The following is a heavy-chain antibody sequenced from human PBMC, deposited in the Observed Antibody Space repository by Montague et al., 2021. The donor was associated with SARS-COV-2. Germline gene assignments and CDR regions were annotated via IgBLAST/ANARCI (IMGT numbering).Heavy chain of an antibody. CDR1: AGSISSSSYY. D-gene: IGHD3-22*01. CDR3: ARLPYFHDSTHAFDI. V-gene: IGHV4-39*01. Sequence: SETLSLTCTVSAGSISSSSYYWGWIRQPPGKGLEWIGNIFYSGSTYYNTSLKSRVTISVDTSKNQFSLRLSSVTAADTAVYYCARLPYFHDSTHAFDIWGQGTMVTVSS. CDR2: IFYSGST. J-gene: IGHJ3*02.